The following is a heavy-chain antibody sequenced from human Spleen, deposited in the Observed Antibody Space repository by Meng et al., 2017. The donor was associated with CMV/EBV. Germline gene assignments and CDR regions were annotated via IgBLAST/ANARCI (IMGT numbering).Heavy chain of an antibody. CDR3: ARHKRRDDAFDI. V-gene: IGHV1-2*02. J-gene: IGHJ3*02. CDR2: INPNSGGA. Sequence: ASVKVSCKASGYTFTGYYMNWARQAPGQGLEWLGWINPNSGGANYAQKFQGRVTMTTDTSITTAYMELSRLRADDTAVYYCARHKRRDDAFDIWGQGTMVTVSS. CDR1: GYTFTGYY. D-gene: IGHD5-24*01.